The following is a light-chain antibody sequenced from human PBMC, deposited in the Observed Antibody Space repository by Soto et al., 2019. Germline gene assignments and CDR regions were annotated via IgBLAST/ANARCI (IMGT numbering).Light chain of an antibody. CDR3: QSYDSSLGDV. CDR2: TNR. V-gene: IGLV1-40*01. CDR1: SSNIGAGYH. J-gene: IGLJ1*01. Sequence: QSVLTQPPSVSGAPGQRVAMSCTGSSSNIGAGYHVHWYQQLPGTAPKLLIYTNRYRPSGVPDRFSGSRSGTSASLAITGLQAEDEADYYCQSYDSSLGDVFGTGTKLTVL.